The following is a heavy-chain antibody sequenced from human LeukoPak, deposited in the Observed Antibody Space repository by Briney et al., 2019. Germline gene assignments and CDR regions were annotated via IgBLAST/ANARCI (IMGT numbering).Heavy chain of an antibody. D-gene: IGHD3-3*01. CDR2: IIPILGIA. Sequence: GASVKVSCKASGGTFSSYAISWVRQAPGQGLEWMGRIIPILGIANYAQKFQGRVTITADKSTSTAYMELSSLRSEDTAVYYCARCLNDFWSGYPHDAFDIWGQGTMVTVSS. J-gene: IGHJ3*02. CDR1: GGTFSSYA. CDR3: ARCLNDFWSGYPHDAFDI. V-gene: IGHV1-69*04.